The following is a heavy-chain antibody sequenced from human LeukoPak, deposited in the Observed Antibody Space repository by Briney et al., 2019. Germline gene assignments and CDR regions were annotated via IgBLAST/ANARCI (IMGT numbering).Heavy chain of an antibody. CDR2: MNPNSGNT. D-gene: IGHD2-2*01. Sequence: ASVKVSCKASGGTFSSYAISWVRQAPGQGLEWMGWMNPNSGNTGYAQKFQGRVTITRNTSISTAYMELSSLRSEDTAVYYCAKNPDIVVVPAAMGGIDYWGQGTLVTVSS. V-gene: IGHV1-8*03. J-gene: IGHJ4*02. CDR3: AKNPDIVVVPAAMGGIDY. CDR1: GGTFSSYA.